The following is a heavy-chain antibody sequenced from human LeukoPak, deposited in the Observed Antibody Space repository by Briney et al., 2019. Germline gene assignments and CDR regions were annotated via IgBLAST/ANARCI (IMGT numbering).Heavy chain of an antibody. J-gene: IGHJ4*02. CDR2: ISRDGENT. CDR3: AKDRRLWFGQLLIDS. Sequence: GGSLRLSCAASGFTFGNYAMAWVRQAPGKGLKWVAVISRDGENTHYADSVKGRFTISRVNSERTVYMQMNSLRAEDTALYYCAKDRRLWFGQLLIDSWGQGTLVTVSS. D-gene: IGHD3-10*01. CDR1: GFTFGNYA. V-gene: IGHV3-23*01.